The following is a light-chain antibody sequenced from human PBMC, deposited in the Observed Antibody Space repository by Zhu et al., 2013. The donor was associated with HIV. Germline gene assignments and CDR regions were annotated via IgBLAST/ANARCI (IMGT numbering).Light chain of an antibody. CDR3: QSYDSTLSGSGV. J-gene: IGLJ2*01. Sequence: QSALTQPPSASGTPGQRVTISCFGSSSNIGTNTVNWYQHLPGTAPKLLIYSNNQWPSGVPDRFSGSKSGTSASLAITGLQAEDEADYYCQSYDSTLSGSGVFGGGTKLTVL. CDR2: SNN. CDR1: SSNIGTNT. V-gene: IGLV1-44*01.